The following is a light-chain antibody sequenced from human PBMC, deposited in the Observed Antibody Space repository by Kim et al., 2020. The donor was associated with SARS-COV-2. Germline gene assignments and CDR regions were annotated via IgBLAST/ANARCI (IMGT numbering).Light chain of an antibody. CDR2: EDN. Sequence: KTVSISCTGSSGRIGSNYVQWYQQRPDSAPSTIIYEDNKRPSGVPGRFSASIDSSSNSVSLTISGLKTEDEADYFCQSYDENNHVVFGGGTRLTVL. CDR3: QSYDENNHVV. V-gene: IGLV6-57*02. J-gene: IGLJ2*01. CDR1: SGRIGSNY.